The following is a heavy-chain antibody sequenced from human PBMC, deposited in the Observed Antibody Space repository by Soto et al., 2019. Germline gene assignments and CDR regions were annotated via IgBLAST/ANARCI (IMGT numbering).Heavy chain of an antibody. D-gene: IGHD3-16*01. J-gene: IGHJ4*02. CDR3: ARQRERLMFDY. Sequence: PLETLSLTCTVSGGSISSSSYYWGWIRQPPGKGLEWIGSIYYSGSTYYNPSLKSRVTISVDTSKNQFSLKLSSVTAADTAVYYCARQRERLMFDYWGQGTLVTVSS. V-gene: IGHV4-39*01. CDR1: GGSISSSSYY. CDR2: IYYSGST.